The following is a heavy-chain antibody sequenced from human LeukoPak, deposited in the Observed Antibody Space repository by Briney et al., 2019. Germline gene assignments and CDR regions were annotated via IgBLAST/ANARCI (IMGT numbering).Heavy chain of an antibody. D-gene: IGHD2-15*01. CDR3: ARGLGYCSGGSCYDYYYYYYMDV. CDR2: ISSSSSYI. J-gene: IGHJ6*03. CDR1: GFTFSSYA. Sequence: GGSLRLSCAASGFTFSSYAMHWVRQAPGKGLEWVSSISSSSSYIYYADSLKGRFTISRDNAKNSLYLQMNSLRAEDTAVYYCARGLGYCSGGSCYDYYYYYYMDVWGKGTTVTVSS. V-gene: IGHV3-21*01.